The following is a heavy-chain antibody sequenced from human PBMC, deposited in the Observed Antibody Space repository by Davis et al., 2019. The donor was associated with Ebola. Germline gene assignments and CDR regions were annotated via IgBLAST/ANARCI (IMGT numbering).Heavy chain of an antibody. Sequence: SETLSLTCTVSAGSISSTSYYWGWIRQPPGKGLEWIGTIYYSGTTFYNPSLKSRVTISVDTSRNQFSLKLRSVTAADTAVYYCARQGWSGYSLRHWLDPWGRGTLVTVSS. CDR3: ARQGWSGYSLRHWLDP. CDR2: IYYSGTT. J-gene: IGHJ5*02. V-gene: IGHV4-39*01. D-gene: IGHD3-3*01. CDR1: AGSISSTSYY.